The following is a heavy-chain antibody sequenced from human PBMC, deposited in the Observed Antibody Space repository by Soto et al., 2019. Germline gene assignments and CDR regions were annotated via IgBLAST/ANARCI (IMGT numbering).Heavy chain of an antibody. J-gene: IGHJ4*02. D-gene: IGHD2-21*02. CDR3: AKDSRIVVVTAPYDY. Sequence: QVQLVESGGGVVQPGRSLRLSCAASGFTFSSYGMHWVRQAPGKGLEWVAVISYDGSNKYYADSVKGRFTISRDNSKNTLYLQMNSLRAEDTAVYYCAKDSRIVVVTAPYDYWGRGTLVTVSS. CDR2: ISYDGSNK. V-gene: IGHV3-30*18. CDR1: GFTFSSYG.